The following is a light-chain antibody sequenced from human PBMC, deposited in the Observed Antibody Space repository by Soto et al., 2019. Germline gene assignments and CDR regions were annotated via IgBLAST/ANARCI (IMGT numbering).Light chain of an antibody. CDR3: QQYSNQPAT. V-gene: IGKV1-5*03. J-gene: IGKJ1*01. Sequence: DTQMTQSPSTLSASVGDRVTITCRASQRISSWLAWYQQKPGKAPKLLIYKASNLESGVPSRFSGSGSGTEFTLTISRLQPDDFATYYCQQYSNQPATFGQGTKVEIK. CDR1: QRISSW. CDR2: KAS.